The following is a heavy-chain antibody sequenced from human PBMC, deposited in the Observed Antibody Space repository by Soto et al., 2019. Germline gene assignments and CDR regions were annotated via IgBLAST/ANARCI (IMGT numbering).Heavy chain of an antibody. CDR3: ATVFEV. J-gene: IGHJ4*02. CDR1: GFTFRSHR. Sequence: EVQLVESGGGLVQPGGSLRVSCAASGFTFRSHRIHWVRQAPGKGLEWVSRIDTDGGGTSYADSVKGRFTISTDNAENTVYLQMNGLRVEDTAVYYCATVFEVWGKGTLVTVSS. D-gene: IGHD2-8*01. V-gene: IGHV3-74*01. CDR2: IDTDGGGT.